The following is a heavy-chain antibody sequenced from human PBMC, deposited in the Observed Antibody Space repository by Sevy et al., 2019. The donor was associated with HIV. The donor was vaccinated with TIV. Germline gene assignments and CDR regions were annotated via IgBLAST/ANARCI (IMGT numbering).Heavy chain of an antibody. J-gene: IGHJ6*02. CDR1: GYIFTSYG. V-gene: IGHV1-18*01. CDR2: ISGYNGDT. Sequence: ASVKVSCKASGYIFTSYGISWVRQAPGQGLEWMGWISGYNGDTNYAQKFQGRVTMTTDTSTSTAYMELRSLRSDDTAVYYCASEGVGDRSAQLQYYYYGMDVWGQGTTVTVSS. D-gene: IGHD1-1*01. CDR3: ASEGVGDRSAQLQYYYYGMDV.